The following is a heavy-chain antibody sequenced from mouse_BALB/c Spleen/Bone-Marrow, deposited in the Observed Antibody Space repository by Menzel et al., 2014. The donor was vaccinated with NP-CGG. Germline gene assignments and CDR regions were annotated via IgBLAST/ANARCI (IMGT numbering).Heavy chain of an antibody. D-gene: IGHD1-2*01. CDR2: INPDSSTI. CDR3: ARMHYYGYVAY. J-gene: IGHJ3*01. CDR1: GFDFSRYW. V-gene: IGHV4-1*02. Sequence: VQLKDSGGGRMQPGGSLKLSCADSGFDFSRYWMSWVRQAPGKGLEWIGEINPDSSTINYTPSLKDKFIISRDNAKNTLYLQMSKVRSEDTALYYCARMHYYGYVAYWGQGTLVTVSA.